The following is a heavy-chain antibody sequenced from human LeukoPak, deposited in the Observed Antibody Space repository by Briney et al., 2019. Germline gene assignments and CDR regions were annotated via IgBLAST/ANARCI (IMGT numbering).Heavy chain of an antibody. CDR3: AKWGDYDILTGYYDPDY. CDR2: ISGRDDST. CDR1: GFTVTNYA. J-gene: IGHJ4*02. Sequence: GGSLRLSCAASGFTVTNYAMYWVRQAPGKGLEWVSAISGRDDSTYYADSVKGRFTISRDASKNTLFLQMNSLRAEDTAVYYCAKWGDYDILTGYYDPDYWGQGTLVTVSS. D-gene: IGHD3-9*01. V-gene: IGHV3-23*01.